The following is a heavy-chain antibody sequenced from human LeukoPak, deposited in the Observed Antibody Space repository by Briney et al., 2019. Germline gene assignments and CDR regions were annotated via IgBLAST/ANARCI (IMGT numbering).Heavy chain of an antibody. D-gene: IGHD3-10*01. J-gene: IGHJ4*02. V-gene: IGHV3-33*01. CDR1: RFTFSSYG. CDR3: ARPLHVYGSGSYYESDY. CDR2: IWYDGSNK. Sequence: GRSLRLSCAASRFTFSSYGMHWVRQAPGKGLEWVAVIWYDGSNKYYADSVKGRFTISRDNSKNTLHLQMNSLRAEDTAVYYCARPLHVYGSGSYYESDYWGQGTLVTVSS.